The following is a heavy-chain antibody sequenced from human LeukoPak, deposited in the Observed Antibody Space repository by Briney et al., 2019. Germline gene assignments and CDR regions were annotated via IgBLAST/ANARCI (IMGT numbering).Heavy chain of an antibody. CDR2: IIPIFGTA. CDR1: GGTFSSYA. J-gene: IGHJ4*02. CDR3: ARDHDSSGYYYYFDY. D-gene: IGHD3-22*01. V-gene: IGHV1-69*13. Sequence: GASVKVSCEASGGTFSSYAISWVLQAPGQGLEWMGGIIPIFGTANYAQKFQGRVTITADESTSTAYMELSSLRSEDTAVYYCARDHDSSGYYYYFDYWGQGTLVTVSS.